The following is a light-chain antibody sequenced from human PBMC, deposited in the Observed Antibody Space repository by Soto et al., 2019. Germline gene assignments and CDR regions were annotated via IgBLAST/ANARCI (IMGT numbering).Light chain of an antibody. CDR3: MQPLDLPVT. Sequence: ETVMTQFPLSLSVNPGEPASISCRSSQILLHTNAHKYLDWYLQKQGQSPQXLIYLGSIRASGVPDRFSGSVSGTDGTMRISRVQEEDGCVYDCMQPLDLPVTFGQGTRLET. CDR2: LGS. V-gene: IGKV2-28*01. CDR1: QILLHTNAHKY. J-gene: IGKJ5*01.